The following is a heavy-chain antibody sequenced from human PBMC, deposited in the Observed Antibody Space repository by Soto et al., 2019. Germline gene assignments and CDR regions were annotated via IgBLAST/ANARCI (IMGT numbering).Heavy chain of an antibody. CDR3: ARGLVPAAAYWYFDL. V-gene: IGHV3-33*01. Sequence: QVQLVESGGGVVQPGRSLRLSCAASGFTFRSYGMNWVRQAPGKGLEWVAVIWYDGSNRDYAESVKGRFTISRDNSENTVYLHMITLRAEDTALYYCARGLVPAAAYWYFDLWGRGTLLTVSS. J-gene: IGHJ2*01. D-gene: IGHD2-2*01. CDR1: GFTFRSYG. CDR2: IWYDGSNR.